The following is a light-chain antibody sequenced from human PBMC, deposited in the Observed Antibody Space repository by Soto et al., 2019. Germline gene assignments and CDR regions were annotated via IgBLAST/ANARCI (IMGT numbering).Light chain of an antibody. V-gene: IGKV1-5*03. CDR1: QSISSW. Sequence: DIQMTQSPSSLSESVGERVTITCRASQSISSWLAWYQQKPGKAPKLLIYKASSLESGVPSRFSGSGSGTEFTLTISSLQPDDFATYYCQQYNSYPSFGQGTKVDNK. J-gene: IGKJ1*01. CDR3: QQYNSYPS. CDR2: KAS.